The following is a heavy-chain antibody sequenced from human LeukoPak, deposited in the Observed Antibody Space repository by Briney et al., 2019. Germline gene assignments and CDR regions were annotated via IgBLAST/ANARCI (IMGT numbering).Heavy chain of an antibody. Sequence: PSETLSLTCTVSGGSISSYYWSWIRQPAGKGLEWIGRIYTSGSTNYNPSLKSRVTISVDTSKNQFSLKLSSVTAADTAVYYCARDGNSGYDLPPLDYWGQGTLVTVSS. CDR2: IYTSGST. CDR3: ARDGNSGYDLPPLDY. D-gene: IGHD5-12*01. J-gene: IGHJ4*02. V-gene: IGHV4-4*07. CDR1: GGSISSYY.